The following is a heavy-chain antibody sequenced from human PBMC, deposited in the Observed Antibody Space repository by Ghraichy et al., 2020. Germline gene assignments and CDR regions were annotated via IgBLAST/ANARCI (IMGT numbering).Heavy chain of an antibody. CDR2: IYPDDSDV. CDR1: GYTFTTYW. V-gene: IGHV5-51*01. D-gene: IGHD5-24*01. CDR3: ARRDNYNWFDP. Sequence: GESLNISCKGFGYTFTTYWIAWVRQMPGKGLEWMGIIYPDDSDVRYSPSFQGQVTISADTSISTAYLQWSSLKASDTAMYYCARRDNYNWFDPWGQGTLVNVSS. J-gene: IGHJ5*02.